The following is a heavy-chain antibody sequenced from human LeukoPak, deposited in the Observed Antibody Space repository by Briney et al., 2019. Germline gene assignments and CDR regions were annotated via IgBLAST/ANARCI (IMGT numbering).Heavy chain of an antibody. V-gene: IGHV3-30*14. Sequence: GRSLRLSCAASGFTFSSYAMHWVRQAPGKGLEWVAVISYDGSNKYYADSVKGRFTISRDNSKNTLYLQMNSLRAEDTAVYYCAREVNLDVWGQGTTVTVSS. CDR1: GFTFSSYA. J-gene: IGHJ6*02. D-gene: IGHD4-23*01. CDR2: ISYDGSNK. CDR3: AREVNLDV.